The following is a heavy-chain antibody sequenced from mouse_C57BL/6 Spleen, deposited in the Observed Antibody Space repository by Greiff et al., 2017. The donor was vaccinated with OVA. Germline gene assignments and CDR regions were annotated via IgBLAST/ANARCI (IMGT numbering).Heavy chain of an antibody. CDR3: ARSGELGPYFDY. V-gene: IGHV1-42*01. J-gene: IGHJ2*01. Sequence: VQLQQSGPELVKPGASVKISCKASGYSFTGYYMNWVKQSPEKSLEWIGEINPSTGGTTYNQKFKAKATLTVDKSSSTAYMQLKSLTSEDSAVYYCARSGELGPYFDYWGQGTTLTVSS. D-gene: IGHD4-1*01. CDR2: INPSTGGT. CDR1: GYSFTGYY.